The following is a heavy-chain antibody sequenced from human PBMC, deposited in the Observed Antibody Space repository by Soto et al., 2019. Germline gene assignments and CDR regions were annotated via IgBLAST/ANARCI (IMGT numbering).Heavy chain of an antibody. J-gene: IGHJ4*02. D-gene: IGHD5-18*01. V-gene: IGHV4-39*01. Sequence: SETLSLTCPVSDCSISSSSYYWGWLRQPPGKGLEWIGSIYYSGSTYYNPSLKSRVTISVDTSKNQFSLKLSSVTAADTAVYYCARLIPIRLWYFDYWGQGTLVTVSS. CDR1: DCSISSSSYY. CDR2: IYYSGST. CDR3: ARLIPIRLWYFDY.